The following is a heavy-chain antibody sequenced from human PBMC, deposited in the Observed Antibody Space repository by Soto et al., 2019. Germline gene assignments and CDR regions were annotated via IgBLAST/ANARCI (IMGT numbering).Heavy chain of an antibody. Sequence: SVKVSCKASGGTFSSYTISWVRQAPGQGLEWMGRIIPILGIANYAQKFQGRVTITADKSTSTAYMELSSLRSEDTAVYYCARDPLATVTNYYFDYWGQGTLVTVSS. J-gene: IGHJ4*02. D-gene: IGHD4-17*01. V-gene: IGHV1-69*04. CDR1: GGTFSSYT. CDR3: ARDPLATVTNYYFDY. CDR2: IIPILGIA.